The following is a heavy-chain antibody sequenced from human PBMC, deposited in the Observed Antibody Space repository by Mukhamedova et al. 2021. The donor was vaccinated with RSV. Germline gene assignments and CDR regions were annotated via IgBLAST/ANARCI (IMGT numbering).Heavy chain of an antibody. J-gene: IGHJ3*01. V-gene: IGHV3-15*01. CDR3: VIDDYYDLGGPVGGPDAFDF. D-gene: IGHD3-22*01. Sequence: GRQAPGERLEWVGRIKSKRNGETTDYSPPVKGRFTISRDDSQNTLYLQMNSLKIEDTAIYYCVIDDYYDLGGPVGGPDAFDFWGQGT. CDR2: IKSKRNGETT.